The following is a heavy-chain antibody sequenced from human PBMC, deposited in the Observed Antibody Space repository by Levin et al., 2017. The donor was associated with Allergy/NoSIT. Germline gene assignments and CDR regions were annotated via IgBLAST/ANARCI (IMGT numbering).Heavy chain of an antibody. J-gene: IGHJ6*03. Sequence: GESLKISCAASGFTFSSYAMSWVRQAPGKGLEWVSAISGSGGSTYYADSVKGRFTISRDNSKNTLYLQMNSLRAEDTAVYYCANPADYMDVWGKGTTVTVSS. CDR1: GFTFSSYA. CDR2: ISGSGGST. V-gene: IGHV3-23*01. CDR3: ANPADYMDV.